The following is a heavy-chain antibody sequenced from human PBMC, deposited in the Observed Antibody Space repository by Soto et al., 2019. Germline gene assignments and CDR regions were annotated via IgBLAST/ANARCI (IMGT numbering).Heavy chain of an antibody. D-gene: IGHD2-2*01. J-gene: IGHJ3*02. V-gene: IGHV6-1*01. CDR2: TYYRSKWYF. Sequence: SQTLSLTCAISGDSVSTNSGAWNWIRQSPSRGLEWLGRTYYRSKWYFQYAASVKSRITINPDTSKNQISLQLNSVTPEDTALYYCVRDGCSPTTFYRGRMNAFDIWGQRTVVTVS. CDR1: GDSVSTNSGA. CDR3: VRDGCSPTTFYRGRMNAFDI.